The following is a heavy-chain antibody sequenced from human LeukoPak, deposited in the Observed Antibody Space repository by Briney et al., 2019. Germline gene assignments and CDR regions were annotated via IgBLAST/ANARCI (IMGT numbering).Heavy chain of an antibody. CDR1: GYTFTSYD. Sequence: ASVKVSCKASGYTFTSYDINWVRQATGQGLKWMGWMNPNSGNTGYAQKFQGRVTMTRNTSISTAYMELSSLRSEDTAVYYCARAPLGPTWNWFDPWGQGTLVTVSS. J-gene: IGHJ5*02. CDR3: ARAPLGPTWNWFDP. V-gene: IGHV1-8*01. CDR2: MNPNSGNT. D-gene: IGHD2/OR15-2a*01.